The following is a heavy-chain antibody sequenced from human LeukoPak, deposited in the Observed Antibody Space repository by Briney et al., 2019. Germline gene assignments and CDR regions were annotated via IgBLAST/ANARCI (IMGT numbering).Heavy chain of an antibody. CDR1: GYTFTSYY. CDR3: ARIAAAGTDFDY. CDR2: INPSGGST. Sequence: GASVTVSFKASGYTFTSYYMHWVRQAPGQGLGWMGIINPSGGSTSYAQKFQGRVTMTRDMSTSTVYMELSSLRSEDTAVYYCARIAAAGTDFDYWGQGTLVTVSS. D-gene: IGHD6-13*01. J-gene: IGHJ4*02. V-gene: IGHV1-46*01.